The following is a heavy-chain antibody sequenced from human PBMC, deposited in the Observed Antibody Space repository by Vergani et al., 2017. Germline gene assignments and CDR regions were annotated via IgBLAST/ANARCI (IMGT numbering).Heavy chain of an antibody. CDR1: GFTFSSYA. CDR2: ISYDGSNK. Sequence: VQLLESGGGLVQPGGSLRLSCAASGFTFSSYAMHWVRQAPGKGLEWVAVISYDGSNKYYADSVKGRFTISRDNSKNTLYLQMNSLRAEDTAVYYCAREYCSGGSCYSDLDYWGQGTLVTVSS. D-gene: IGHD2-15*01. V-gene: IGHV3-30*04. CDR3: AREYCSGGSCYSDLDY. J-gene: IGHJ4*02.